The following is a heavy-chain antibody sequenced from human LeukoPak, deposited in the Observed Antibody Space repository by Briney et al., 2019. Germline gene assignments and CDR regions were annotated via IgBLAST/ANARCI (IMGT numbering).Heavy chain of an antibody. D-gene: IGHD3-9*01. CDR1: GFTFSSYA. J-gene: IGHJ4*02. Sequence: GGSLRLSCAASGFTFSSYAMHWVRQAPGKGLEWVSGISGSGGSTDYADSVKGRFTISRDNSKNILYLQMNSLRAEDTAVYYCAKSQLRYFDWLSGFDYWGQGTLVTVSS. CDR2: ISGSGGST. CDR3: AKSQLRYFDWLSGFDY. V-gene: IGHV3-23*01.